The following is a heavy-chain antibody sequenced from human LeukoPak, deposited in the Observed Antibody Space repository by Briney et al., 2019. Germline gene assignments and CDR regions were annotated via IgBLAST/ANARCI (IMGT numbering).Heavy chain of an antibody. J-gene: IGHJ3*01. V-gene: IGHV3-21*01. CDR2: ISSSSSYI. CDR1: GFTFSSYS. D-gene: IGHD6-13*01. Sequence: GGSLRLSCAASGFTFSSYSMNWVRQAPGKGLEWVSSISSSSSYIYYADSVKGRFTISRDNAKNSLYLQMNSLRAEDTAVYYCARDFVAAAGTGNRGQGTMVTVSS. CDR3: ARDFVAAAGTGN.